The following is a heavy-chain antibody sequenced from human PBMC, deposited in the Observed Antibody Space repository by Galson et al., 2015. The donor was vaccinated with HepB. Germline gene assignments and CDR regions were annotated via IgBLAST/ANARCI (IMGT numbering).Heavy chain of an antibody. D-gene: IGHD4-17*01. Sequence: TLSLTCTVSGGSISSGGYYWSWIRQHPGKGLEWIGYIYYSGSTYYNPSLKSRVTISVDTSKNQFSLKLSSVTAADTAVYYCARDQDYGDHSEHWGQGTLVTVSS. J-gene: IGHJ1*01. CDR3: ARDQDYGDHSEH. CDR1: GGSISSGGYY. CDR2: IYYSGST. V-gene: IGHV4-31*03.